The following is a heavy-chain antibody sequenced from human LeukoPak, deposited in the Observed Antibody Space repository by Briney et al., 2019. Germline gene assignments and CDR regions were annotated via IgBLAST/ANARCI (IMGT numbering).Heavy chain of an antibody. Sequence: PGGSLRLSCAASGFTFSSYWMSWVRQAPGKGLEWVSSISSSSSYIYYADSVKGRFTISRDNAKNSLYLQMNSLRAEDTAVYYCARDPRGAARPGYWGQGTLVTVSS. D-gene: IGHD6-6*01. CDR3: ARDPRGAARPGY. J-gene: IGHJ4*02. CDR1: GFTFSSYW. CDR2: ISSSSSYI. V-gene: IGHV3-21*01.